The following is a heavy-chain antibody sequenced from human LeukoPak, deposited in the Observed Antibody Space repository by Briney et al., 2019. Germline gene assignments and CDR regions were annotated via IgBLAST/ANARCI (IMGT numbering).Heavy chain of an antibody. Sequence: GRSLRLSCAASGFTFSSYAMSWVRQAPGKGLEWVSAISGSGGNTYYADSVKGRFTISRDNSKNTLYLQMNSLRAEDTAVYYCAKSQGITIFGVVMAPLDYWGQGTLVTVSS. CDR2: ISGSGGNT. V-gene: IGHV3-23*01. CDR3: AKSQGITIFGVVMAPLDY. CDR1: GFTFSSYA. J-gene: IGHJ4*02. D-gene: IGHD3-3*01.